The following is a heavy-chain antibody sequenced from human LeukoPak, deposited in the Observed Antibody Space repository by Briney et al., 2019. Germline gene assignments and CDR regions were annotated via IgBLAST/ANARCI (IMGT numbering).Heavy chain of an antibody. Sequence: GGSLRLSCAASGFAFSSYDMSWVRQAPGKGLEWVSAISGSGDRTFYRDSVKGRFTISRDNAKNTLYLQMNSLRAEDTAVYYCAVNYYDSSGYSDYWGLGALVTVSS. V-gene: IGHV3-23*01. CDR1: GFAFSSYD. J-gene: IGHJ4*02. CDR3: AVNYYDSSGYSDY. CDR2: ISGSGDRT. D-gene: IGHD3-22*01.